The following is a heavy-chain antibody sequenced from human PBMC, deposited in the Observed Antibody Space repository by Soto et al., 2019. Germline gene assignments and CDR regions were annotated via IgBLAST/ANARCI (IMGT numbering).Heavy chain of an antibody. J-gene: IGHJ4*01. CDR2: ITHSGST. D-gene: IGHD6-13*01. CDR3: ARGRKGSSSSWYVD. Sequence: SETLSLTCAVYGGSGSFSRYLWSWIRQPPGNGLEWIGEITHSGSTNYNPSLKSRVTISVDTSKNQFSLELRSVTAADTAVYYCARGRKGSSSSWYVDWGHGTLVTLSS. V-gene: IGHV4-34*01. CDR1: GGSGSFSRYL.